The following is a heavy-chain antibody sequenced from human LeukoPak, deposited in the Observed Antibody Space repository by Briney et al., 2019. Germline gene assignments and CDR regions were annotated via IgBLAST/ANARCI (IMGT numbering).Heavy chain of an antibody. CDR1: GYTLTELS. CDR3: ATGDEYSSSSGFDP. D-gene: IGHD6-6*01. Sequence: ASVKVSCKVSGYTLTELSMHWVRQAPGKGLEWMGGFDPEDGETIYAQKFQGRVTMTEDTSTDTAYMELSSLRSEDTAVYYCATGDEYSSSSGFDPWGQGILVTVSS. V-gene: IGHV1-24*01. J-gene: IGHJ5*02. CDR2: FDPEDGET.